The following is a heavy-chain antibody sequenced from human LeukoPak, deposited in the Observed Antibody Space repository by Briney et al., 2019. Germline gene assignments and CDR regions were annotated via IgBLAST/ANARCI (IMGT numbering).Heavy chain of an antibody. Sequence: ASVKVSCKASGYTFTSYGISWVRQAPGQGLEWMGWISAYNGNTNYAQKLQGRVTMTTDTSTSTAYMELRSLRSDDTAVYYCARPLHQYCSSTSCWALGAFDIWGQGTMVTVSS. D-gene: IGHD2-2*01. J-gene: IGHJ3*02. CDR1: GYTFTSYG. CDR3: ARPLHQYCSSTSCWALGAFDI. CDR2: ISAYNGNT. V-gene: IGHV1-18*01.